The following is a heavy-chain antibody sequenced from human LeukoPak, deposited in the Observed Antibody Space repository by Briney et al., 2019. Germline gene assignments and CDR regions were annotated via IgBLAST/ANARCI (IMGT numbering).Heavy chain of an antibody. J-gene: IGHJ4*02. CDR3: VIRYCSSSSCTLDS. V-gene: IGHV3-48*03. D-gene: IGHD2-15*01. CDR2: ISSSGRTI. CDR1: AFTLRSFE. Sequence: PGGSLRLSCAASAFTLRSFEIVSGRQAPGKGLEWVSYISSSGRTIFYADSVKGRFTVSRDNAKNSLYLQMNSLTAEDTAVYYCVIRYCSSSSCTLDSWGQGTLVTVSS.